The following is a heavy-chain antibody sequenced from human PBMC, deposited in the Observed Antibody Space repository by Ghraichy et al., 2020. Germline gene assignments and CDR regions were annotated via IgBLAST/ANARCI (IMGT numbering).Heavy chain of an antibody. D-gene: IGHD1/OR15-1a*01. CDR1: GFTVSSNY. Sequence: GGSLRLSCAAFGFTVSSNYMSWVRQAPGKGLEWVSGIYSGDSTYYADSVKGRFTISRDNSKNTLHLQMNSLRAEDTAVYYCARGMNNMDVWGQGTTVTVSS. J-gene: IGHJ6*02. CDR3: ARGMNNMDV. V-gene: IGHV3-66*01. CDR2: IYSGDST.